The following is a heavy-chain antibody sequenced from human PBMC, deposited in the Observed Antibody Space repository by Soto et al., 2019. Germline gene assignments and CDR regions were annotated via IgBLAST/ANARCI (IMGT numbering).Heavy chain of an antibody. J-gene: IGHJ6*02. Sequence: GASVKVSCKASGHTFTSYDINWVRQATGQRFEWMGRMNPNRGKTNYAQKFQGRVTITGDTSTSTAYMELSSLRSEDTAVYYCASATNYGDYKGSNGMDVWGQGTTVTVSS. D-gene: IGHD4-17*01. CDR3: ASATNYGDYKGSNGMDV. V-gene: IGHV1-8*01. CDR1: GHTFTSYD. CDR2: MNPNRGKT.